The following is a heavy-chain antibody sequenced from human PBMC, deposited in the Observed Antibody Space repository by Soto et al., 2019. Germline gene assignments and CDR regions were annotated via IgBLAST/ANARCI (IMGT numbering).Heavy chain of an antibody. CDR3: ARDRQSAPGLEKAVGNFDS. D-gene: IGHD6-19*01. CDR1: GDSVSSNIAA. V-gene: IGHV6-1*01. Sequence: SQTLSLTCVISGDSVSSNIAAWNWIRQSPSRGLEWLGRTYYTSTWNYDYAVSVKSRISINPDTSKNQFSLQLNSVSPEDTAVYYCARDRQSAPGLEKAVGNFDSWGQGTLVTVSS. CDR2: TYYTSTWNY. J-gene: IGHJ4*02.